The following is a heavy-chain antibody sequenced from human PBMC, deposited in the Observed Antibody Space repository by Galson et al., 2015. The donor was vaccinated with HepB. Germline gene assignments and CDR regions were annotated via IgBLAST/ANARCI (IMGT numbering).Heavy chain of an antibody. Sequence: SVKVSCKVSGYSFRTYTVNWVRQAPGRGLEWMGWINTNTDNPTYAQGFTGRFVISLDTSLSTAYLQINSLKAEDTAVYYCAGIYYGSGSGIFNHWGQGTLVTVSS. V-gene: IGHV7-4-1*02. CDR2: INTNTDNP. D-gene: IGHD3-10*01. CDR3: AGIYYGSGSGIFNH. J-gene: IGHJ4*02. CDR1: GYSFRTYT.